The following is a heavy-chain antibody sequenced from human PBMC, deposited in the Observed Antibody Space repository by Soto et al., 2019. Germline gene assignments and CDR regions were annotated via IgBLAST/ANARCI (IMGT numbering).Heavy chain of an antibody. J-gene: IGHJ6*02. CDR3: ARTYCGRDCYYYYGVDV. V-gene: IGHV3-53*01. CDR1: GLNVSSNY. Sequence: EVQLVESGGGLIQPGGSLRLSCVASGLNVSSNYMIWVRQAPGKGLEWVSVMYSCGSTYYADSVKGRFTISRDTSKSTLYLQMSSLRAEDTALYYCARTYCGRDCYYYYGVDVWGQGTTVTVSS. CDR2: MYSCGST. D-gene: IGHD2-21*02.